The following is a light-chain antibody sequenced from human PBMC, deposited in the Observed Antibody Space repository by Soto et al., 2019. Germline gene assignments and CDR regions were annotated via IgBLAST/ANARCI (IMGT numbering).Light chain of an antibody. CDR1: QSVSSN. V-gene: IGKV3-15*01. Sequence: EIVMTQSPATLSVSPGERATLSCRASQSVSSNLAWYQHKHGQAPRLLIYGASTRATGIPARFSGSGSGTEFTLTISSLQSEDFAVYYCQQYNKWPYTFGQGTKLEIK. J-gene: IGKJ2*01. CDR2: GAS. CDR3: QQYNKWPYT.